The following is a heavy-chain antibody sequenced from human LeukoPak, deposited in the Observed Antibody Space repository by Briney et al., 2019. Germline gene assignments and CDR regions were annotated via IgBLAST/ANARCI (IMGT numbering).Heavy chain of an antibody. CDR1: GYTFTSYG. V-gene: IGHV1-18*01. CDR3: ARGPPPLTPTDWFDP. CDR2: ISAYNGNT. Sequence: GASVKVSCKASGYTFTSYGISWVRQAPGQGLEWMGWISAYNGNTNYAQKLQGRVTMTTDTSTSTAYMVLRSLRSDDTAVYYCARGPPPLTPTDWFDPWGQGTLVTVSS. J-gene: IGHJ5*02. D-gene: IGHD4-23*01.